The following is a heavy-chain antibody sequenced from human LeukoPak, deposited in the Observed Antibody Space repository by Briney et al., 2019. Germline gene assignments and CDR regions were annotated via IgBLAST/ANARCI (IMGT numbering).Heavy chain of an antibody. J-gene: IGHJ3*01. V-gene: IGHV3-23*01. Sequence: GGSLRLSCAASGFMFSIYAMSWVRQAQGRLECVTIIGGSGDNTFYADSVKGRFTISRDNSKNTLYLQMNNLEIEDTALYYCAKVLYGAHDAFDLWGQGTVVSVSS. CDR3: AKVLYGAHDAFDL. D-gene: IGHD4-17*01. CDR2: IGGSGDNT. CDR1: GFMFSIYA.